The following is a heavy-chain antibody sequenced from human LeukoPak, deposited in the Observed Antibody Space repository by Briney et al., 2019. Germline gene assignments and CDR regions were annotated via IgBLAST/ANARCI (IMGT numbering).Heavy chain of an antibody. CDR3: VKDLWGIRGSCSVGSCPNTNFEY. CDR1: GFTFSNYA. CDR2: ISSNGGST. D-gene: IGHD2-15*01. V-gene: IGHV3-64D*09. J-gene: IGHJ4*02. Sequence: PGGSLRLSCSASGFTFSNYAMHWVRQAPGKGLEYVSAISSNGGSTYYADSVKGRFTISRDNSKNPLYLQMRSLRAEDTAVYFCVKDLWGIRGSCSVGSCPNTNFEYWGEGALVTVSS.